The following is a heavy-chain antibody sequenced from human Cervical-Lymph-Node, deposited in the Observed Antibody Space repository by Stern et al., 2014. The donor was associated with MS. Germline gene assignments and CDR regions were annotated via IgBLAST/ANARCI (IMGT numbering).Heavy chain of an antibody. V-gene: IGHV1-46*01. CDR1: GYTFTDYN. CDR3: ARVAPTVGAAY. J-gene: IGHJ4*02. CDR2: ISPDGGRT. D-gene: IGHD1-26*01. Sequence: VQLLESGAEVKEPGASGKVSCTASGYTFTDYNIQWVRQAPGPGLEWMGMISPDGGRTAYAPKFRGRVTMARDKSTATVYMELNSLRSEDTAVYFCARVAPTVGAAYWGQGTLVTVSS.